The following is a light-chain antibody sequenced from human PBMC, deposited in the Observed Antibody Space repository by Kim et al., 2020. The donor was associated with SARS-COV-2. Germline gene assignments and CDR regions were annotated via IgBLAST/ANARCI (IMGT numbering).Light chain of an antibody. CDR3: QAWDSSIVV. J-gene: IGLJ1*01. Sequence: SVSPGQTASITCSGDALGDKYACWYQQKPGQSPVLVIYQDDKRPSGIPERFSGSNSGNAATLTISGTQAMDEADYYCQAWDSSIVVFGTGTKVTVL. V-gene: IGLV3-1*01. CDR1: ALGDKY. CDR2: QDD.